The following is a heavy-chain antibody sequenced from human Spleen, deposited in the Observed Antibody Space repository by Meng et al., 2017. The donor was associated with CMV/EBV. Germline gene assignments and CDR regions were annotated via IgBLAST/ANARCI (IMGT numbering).Heavy chain of an antibody. CDR3: ARDKVVPAASYFDY. CDR2: IGSNGVST. V-gene: IGHV3-64*04. Sequence: GESLKISCAASGLTFSSYAMHWVRQAPGKGLEYVSAIGSNGVSTFYADSVKGRFTISRDNSKNTLYLQMNSLRAEDTAVYYCARDKVVPAASYFDYWGQGTLVTVSS. D-gene: IGHD2-2*01. J-gene: IGHJ4*02. CDR1: GLTFSSYA.